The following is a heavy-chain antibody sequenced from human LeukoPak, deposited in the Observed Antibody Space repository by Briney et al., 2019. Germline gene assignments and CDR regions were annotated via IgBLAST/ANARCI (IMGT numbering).Heavy chain of an antibody. J-gene: IGHJ6*03. Sequence: ASVNVSCKASGYTFTDYCLHWVRHAPGQGLEWRVWINANSGGTNYAQNFQGRVTMTKDTSINTAYLELSRLRSDDTALYYCARDRTIFGATSYYMDVWGKGTTVTVCS. CDR2: INANSGGT. CDR1: GYTFTDYC. CDR3: ARDRTIFGATSYYMDV. V-gene: IGHV1-2*02. D-gene: IGHD3-3*01.